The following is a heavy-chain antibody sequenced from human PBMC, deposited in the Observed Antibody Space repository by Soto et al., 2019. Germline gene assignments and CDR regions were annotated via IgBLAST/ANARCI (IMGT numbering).Heavy chain of an antibody. D-gene: IGHD6-25*01. CDR2: ISPYNGDT. J-gene: IGHJ5*02. Sequence: QVQLVQSETELKKPGASVMVSCKTSGYTFTSYGISWVRQAPGQGPEWMGLISPYNGDTIYARKFQGRVIVTADTATRTVYLELRSLRSDDTAVYYCVRDASSGYRGWWDPWGQGTLVTVSS. V-gene: IGHV1-18*01. CDR3: VRDASSGYRGWWDP. CDR1: GYTFTSYG.